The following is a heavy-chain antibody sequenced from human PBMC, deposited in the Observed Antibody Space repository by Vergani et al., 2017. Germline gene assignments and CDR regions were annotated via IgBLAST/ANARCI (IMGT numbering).Heavy chain of an antibody. CDR3: SRGRGYSFGYSDY. V-gene: IGHV3-49*04. Sequence: EVQLVESGGGLVPPGRSLRLSCAVSGFSSGDYAMTWVRQAPGKGLGWVAFIRNKAYGGTTEYAASVKGRFTISRDDSKRLAYLLLSGLKTEDTAVYFCSRGRGYSFGYSDYWGQGTLVTVSS. J-gene: IGHJ4*02. D-gene: IGHD5-18*01. CDR2: IRNKAYGGTT. CDR1: GFSSGDYA.